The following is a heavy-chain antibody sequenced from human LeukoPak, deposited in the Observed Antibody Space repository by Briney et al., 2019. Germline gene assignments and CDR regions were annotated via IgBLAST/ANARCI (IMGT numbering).Heavy chain of an antibody. CDR1: GFTVSSNY. D-gene: IGHD1-26*01. CDR2: IYSGGST. Sequence: GGSLRLSCAASGFTVSSNYMCWVRQAPGKGLECVSVIYSGGSTYYADSLEGRFTIPRDNSKNTLYLQMNSLSAEDTAVYYCARGGWDPLGAYYFDYWGQGTLVTVSS. CDR3: ARGGWDPLGAYYFDY. J-gene: IGHJ4*02. V-gene: IGHV3-53*01.